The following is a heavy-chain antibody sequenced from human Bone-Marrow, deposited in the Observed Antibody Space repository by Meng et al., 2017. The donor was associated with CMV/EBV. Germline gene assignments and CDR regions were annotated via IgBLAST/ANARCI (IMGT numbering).Heavy chain of an antibody. Sequence: GESLKISCAASGFTFSNAWMSWVRQAPGKGLEWVGRIKSKTDGGTTDYAAPVKGRFTISRDDSKNTLYLQMNSLKTEDTAVYYCTLTLGYCSSTSCYNDYWGQGTLVNVSS. CDR2: IKSKTDGGTT. V-gene: IGHV3-15*01. D-gene: IGHD2-2*02. CDR1: GFTFSNAW. J-gene: IGHJ4*02. CDR3: TLTLGYCSSTSCYNDY.